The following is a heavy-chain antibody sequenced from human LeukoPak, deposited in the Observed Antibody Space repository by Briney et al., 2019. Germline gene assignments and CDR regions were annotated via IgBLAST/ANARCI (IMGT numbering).Heavy chain of an antibody. J-gene: IGHJ4*02. Sequence: SETLSLTCTVSGGSIISNSYYWGWIRQPPGKGLEWIGEIYHSGSTNYNPSLKSRVTISVDKSKNQFSLKLSSVTAADTAVYYCARARGAAADDYWGQGTLVTVSS. CDR3: ARARGAAADDY. CDR2: IYHSGST. D-gene: IGHD6-13*01. V-gene: IGHV4-39*07. CDR1: GGSIISNSYY.